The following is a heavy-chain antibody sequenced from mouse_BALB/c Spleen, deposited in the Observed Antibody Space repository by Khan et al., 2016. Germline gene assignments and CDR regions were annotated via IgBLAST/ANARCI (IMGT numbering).Heavy chain of an antibody. CDR3: ARSYCDAWFVC. CDR2: IDTANDNT. D-gene: IGHD1-1*01. CDR1: GFNIKDTY. V-gene: IGHV14-3*02. J-gene: IGHJ3*01. Sequence: VQLQQSGAELVKPGASVKLSCTASGFNIKDTYMHWMIQRPEQGLEWIGRIDTANDNTKYDPKFQGKATITADTSSNTAYLQLSNLKSDDIAVYYCARSYCDAWFVCWGHGSLVTVSA.